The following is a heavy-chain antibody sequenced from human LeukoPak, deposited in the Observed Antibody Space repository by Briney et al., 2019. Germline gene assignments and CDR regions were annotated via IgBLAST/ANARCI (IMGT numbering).Heavy chain of an antibody. CDR3: ARDDQTRSSSGLALFDY. D-gene: IGHD6-19*01. V-gene: IGHV3-30*02. J-gene: IGHJ4*02. CDR2: IRFDGSNK. Sequence: GGSLRLSCAASGFTFRNYGVHWVRQTPGKGLEWVSFIRFDGSNKYYADSVKARFTISRDNSKNTLYLQMNTLRTEDTAVYYCARDDQTRSSSGLALFDYWGQGTLITVSS. CDR1: GFTFRNYG.